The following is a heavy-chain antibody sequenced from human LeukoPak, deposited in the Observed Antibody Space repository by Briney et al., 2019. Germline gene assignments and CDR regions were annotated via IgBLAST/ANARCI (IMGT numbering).Heavy chain of an antibody. V-gene: IGHV1-18*01. CDR3: ARGGIVVVVAATRGVYDY. CDR1: GYTFTSYG. J-gene: IGHJ4*02. D-gene: IGHD2-15*01. CDR2: ISAYNGNT. Sequence: ASVKVSCKASGYTFTSYGISWVRQAPGQGLEWMGWISAYNGNTNYAQKLQGRVTMTTDTSTSTAYMELSSLRSEDTAVYYCARGGIVVVVAATRGVYDYWGQGTLVTVSS.